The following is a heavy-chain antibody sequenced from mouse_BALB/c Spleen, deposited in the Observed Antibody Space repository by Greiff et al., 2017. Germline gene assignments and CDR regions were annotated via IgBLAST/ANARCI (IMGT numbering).Heavy chain of an antibody. D-gene: IGHD6-1*01. CDR3: ARRGAPWYFDV. CDR1: GFTFSSYA. V-gene: IGHV5-9-4*01. Sequence: EVKVVESGGGLVKPGGSLKLSCAASGFTFSSYAMSWVRQSPEKRLEWVAEISSGGSYTYYPDTVTGRFTISRDTAKNTLYLEMSSLRSEDTAMYYCARRGAPWYFDVWGAGTTVTVSS. J-gene: IGHJ1*01. CDR2: ISSGGSYT.